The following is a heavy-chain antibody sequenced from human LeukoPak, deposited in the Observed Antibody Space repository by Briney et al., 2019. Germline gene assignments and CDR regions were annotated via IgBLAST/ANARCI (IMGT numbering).Heavy chain of an antibody. CDR2: ISSSGSYI. D-gene: IGHD6-19*01. CDR3: ARASAGWLSDY. J-gene: IGHJ4*02. V-gene: IGHV3-21*01. Sequence: GGSLRLSCAASGFTFSSYSMNWVRQAPGKGLEWVSSISSSGSYIYYADSVKGRFTISRDNAKNSLYLQMNSLRAEDTAVYYCARASAGWLSDYWGQGTLVTVSS. CDR1: GFTFSSYS.